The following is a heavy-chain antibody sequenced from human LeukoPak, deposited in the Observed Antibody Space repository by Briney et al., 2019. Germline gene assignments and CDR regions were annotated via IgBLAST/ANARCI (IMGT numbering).Heavy chain of an antibody. Sequence: PGRSLRLSCAASGFTFDDYGMHWVRQAPGKGLEWVAVIWYDGSNKYYADSVKGRSTISRDNSKNTLYLQMNSLRAEDTAVYYCARDPDYYDSETAPFLFYFDYWGQGTLVTVSS. V-gene: IGHV3-33*08. CDR3: ARDPDYYDSETAPFLFYFDY. CDR2: IWYDGSNK. CDR1: GFTFDDYG. D-gene: IGHD3-22*01. J-gene: IGHJ4*02.